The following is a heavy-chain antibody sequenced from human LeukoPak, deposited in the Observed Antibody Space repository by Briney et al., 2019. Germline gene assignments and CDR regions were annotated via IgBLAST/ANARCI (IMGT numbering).Heavy chain of an antibody. V-gene: IGHV1-69*05. CDR3: ARSRGSGGDCYPDLCYYYYMDV. CDR1: GGTFSSYA. CDR2: IIPIFGTA. D-gene: IGHD2-21*02. J-gene: IGHJ6*03. Sequence: GSSVKVSCKASGGTFSSYAISWVRQAPGQGLEWMGGIIPIFGTANYAQKFQGRVTITTDESTSTAYMELSSLRSEDTAVYYCARSRGSGGDCYPDLCYYYYMDVWGKGTTVTVSS.